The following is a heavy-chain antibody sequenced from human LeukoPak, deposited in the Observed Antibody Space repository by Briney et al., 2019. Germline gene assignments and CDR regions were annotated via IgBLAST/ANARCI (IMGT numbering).Heavy chain of an antibody. CDR1: GLTYSKHD. D-gene: IGHD3-22*01. J-gene: IGHJ4*02. Sequence: GGSLRLSCVASGLTYSKHDMQRVGQAPGKGLEWVAFISYDGTNKYYADSVKGRFTFSRDNSKYTLYLQMNSLRAEDTVVDYCGKGSSSGTVDYWGQGTLVTVSS. CDR2: ISYDGTNK. V-gene: IGHV3-30*18. CDR3: GKGSSSGTVDY.